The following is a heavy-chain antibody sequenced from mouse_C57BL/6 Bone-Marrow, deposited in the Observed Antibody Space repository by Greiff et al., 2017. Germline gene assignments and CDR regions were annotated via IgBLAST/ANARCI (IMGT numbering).Heavy chain of an antibody. CDR2: IRNKANNHAT. V-gene: IGHV6-6*01. Sequence: DVKLVESGGGLVPPGGSMKLSCAASGFSFSDAWMDWVRQSPEKGLEWVAEIRNKANNHATYYAESVKGRFTISRDDSKSSVDLQMNSLRAEDTGIYYCTGDYGSSGDYFDYWGQGTTLTVSS. J-gene: IGHJ2*01. D-gene: IGHD1-1*01. CDR1: GFSFSDAW. CDR3: TGDYGSSGDYFDY.